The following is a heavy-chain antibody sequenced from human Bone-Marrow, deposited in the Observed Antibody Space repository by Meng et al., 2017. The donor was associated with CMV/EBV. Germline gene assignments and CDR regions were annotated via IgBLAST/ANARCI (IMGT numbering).Heavy chain of an antibody. J-gene: IGHJ6*02. CDR3: AREMDNSDFWSGYGYYYYGMDV. D-gene: IGHD3-3*01. Sequence: ASVKVSCKASGYTFTGYYMHWVRQAPGQGLEWMGWISAYNGNTNYAQKLQGRVTMTTDTSTSTAYMELRSLRSDDTAVYYCAREMDNSDFWSGYGYYYYGMDVWGQGTMVTVSS. CDR2: ISAYNGNT. V-gene: IGHV1-18*04. CDR1: GYTFTGYY.